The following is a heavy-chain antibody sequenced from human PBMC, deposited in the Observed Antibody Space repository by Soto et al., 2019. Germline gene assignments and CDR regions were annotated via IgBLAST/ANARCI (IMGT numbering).Heavy chain of an antibody. D-gene: IGHD5-18*01. CDR2: IRSKANSYAT. CDR3: TSGPPTRGYSYGYLYYYYYGMGV. V-gene: IGHV3-73*01. Sequence: GGSLRLSCAASGFTFSGSAMHWVRQASGKGLEWVGRIRSKANSYATAYAASVKGRFTISRDDSKNTAYLQMNSLKTEDTAVYYCTSGPPTRGYSYGYLYYYYYGMGVWGQGTTVTVSS. CDR1: GFTFSGSA. J-gene: IGHJ6*02.